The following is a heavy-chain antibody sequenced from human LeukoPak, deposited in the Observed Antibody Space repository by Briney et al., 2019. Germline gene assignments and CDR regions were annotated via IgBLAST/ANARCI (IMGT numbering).Heavy chain of an antibody. J-gene: IGHJ4*02. Sequence: GGSLRLSCAASGFTFSSYAMHWVRQAPGKGLEWVAVISYDGSNKYYADSVKGRFTISRDNSKNTLYLQMNSLRAEDTAVYYCARDLGQYCGGDCYGDDFDYWGQGALVTVSS. CDR2: ISYDGSNK. V-gene: IGHV3-30-3*01. D-gene: IGHD2-21*02. CDR3: ARDLGQYCGGDCYGDDFDY. CDR1: GFTFSSYA.